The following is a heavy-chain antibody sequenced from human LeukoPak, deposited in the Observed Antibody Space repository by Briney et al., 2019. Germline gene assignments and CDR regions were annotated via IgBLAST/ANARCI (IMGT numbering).Heavy chain of an antibody. CDR2: ISIPGSI. Sequence: GGSLRLSCAASGFTVSSNYMTWVRQAPGKGVEWASVISIPGSITYADSVKGRFTTSRDNSKNTLYLQMNSLRADDTAVYYGARDKGSSWSDAFDIWGQGTMVTVSS. V-gene: IGHV3-53*01. CDR1: GFTVSSNY. J-gene: IGHJ3*02. D-gene: IGHD6-13*01. CDR3: ARDKGSSWSDAFDI.